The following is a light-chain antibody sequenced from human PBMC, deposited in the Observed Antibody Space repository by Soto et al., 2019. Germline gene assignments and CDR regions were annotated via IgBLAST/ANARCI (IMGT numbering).Light chain of an antibody. V-gene: IGKV1D-12*01. CDR3: QQANSFPVT. J-gene: IGKJ5*01. CDR2: AAS. Sequence: DIQMTQSPSSVSAAVGDRVTITCRASQGIRSWLAWYQQKPGKAPKLLIYAASKLQSGVPSRFSGSGSGTDFTLTISSLQPEDVATYYCQQANSFPVTFGQGTRLEIK. CDR1: QGIRSW.